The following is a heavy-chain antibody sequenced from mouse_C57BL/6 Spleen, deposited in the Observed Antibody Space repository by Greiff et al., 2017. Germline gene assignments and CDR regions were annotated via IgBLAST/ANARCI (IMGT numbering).Heavy chain of an antibody. CDR1: GFTFSDYG. D-gene: IGHD1-1*01. Sequence: EVKLVESGGGLVKPGGSLKLSCAASGFTFSDYGMHWVRQAPEKGLEWVAYISSGSSTIYYADTVKGRFTISRDNAKNTLFLQMTSLRSEDTAMYYCEREYGSSHYYAKDYWGQGTSVTVSS. CDR2: ISSGSSTI. V-gene: IGHV5-17*01. CDR3: EREYGSSHYYAKDY. J-gene: IGHJ4*01.